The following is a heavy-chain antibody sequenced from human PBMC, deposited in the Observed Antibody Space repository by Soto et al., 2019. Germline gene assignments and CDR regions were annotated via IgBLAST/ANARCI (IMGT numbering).Heavy chain of an antibody. CDR2: IWYDGSKT. D-gene: IGHD1-1*01. V-gene: IGHV3-33*01. CDR3: ARDLGSTNYYFDY. CDR1: GFTFSNYG. J-gene: IGHJ4*02. Sequence: QVQLVESGGGVVQPGGSLRLSCVTSGFTFSNYGFHWIRQAPGKGLEWVALIWYDGSKTLYADFVKGRFTISRDDSKNTLFLQMNSLRAEDTAVYSCARDLGSTNYYFDYWGLGTLLIVSS.